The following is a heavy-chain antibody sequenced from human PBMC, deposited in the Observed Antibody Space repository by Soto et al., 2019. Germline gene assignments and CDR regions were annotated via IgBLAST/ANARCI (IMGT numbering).Heavy chain of an antibody. V-gene: IGHV4-59*01. Sequence: SETLSLTCTVSGGSISSYYWSWIRQPPGKGLEWIGYIYYSGSTNYNPSLKSRVTISVDTSKNQFSLKLSSVTAADTAVYYCAATTDQRYNWFDPWGQGTLVTVSS. CDR2: IYYSGST. D-gene: IGHD4-4*01. CDR1: GGSISSYY. CDR3: AATTDQRYNWFDP. J-gene: IGHJ5*02.